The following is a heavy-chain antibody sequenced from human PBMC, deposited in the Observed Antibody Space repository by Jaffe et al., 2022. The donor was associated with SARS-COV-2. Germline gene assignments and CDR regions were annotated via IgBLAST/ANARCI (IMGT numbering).Heavy chain of an antibody. V-gene: IGHV3-30*18. J-gene: IGHJ6*02. CDR1: GFTFSSYG. CDR3: AKDQGAAAAGILSFYYYYGMDV. CDR2: ISYDGSNK. Sequence: QVQLVESGGGVVQPGRSLRLSCAASGFTFSSYGMHWVRQAPGKGLEWVAVISYDGSNKYYADSVKGRFTISRDNSKNTLYLQMNSLRAEDTAVYYCAKDQGAAAAGILSFYYYYGMDVWGQGTTVTVSS. D-gene: IGHD6-13*01.